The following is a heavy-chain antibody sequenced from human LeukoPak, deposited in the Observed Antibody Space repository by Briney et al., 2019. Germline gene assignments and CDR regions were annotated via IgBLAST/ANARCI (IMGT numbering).Heavy chain of an antibody. D-gene: IGHD3-10*01. CDR1: GGSIGSGGYS. CDR2: IYHSGST. V-gene: IGHV4-30-2*01. Sequence: SETLSLTCSVSGGSIGSGGYSWSWIRQPPGKGLEGIGYIYHSGSTYYNPSLKSRVTISVDRSKNQFSLKLSSVTAADTAVYYCARGAPSHYYGSGSSLFDYWGQGTLVTVSS. J-gene: IGHJ4*02. CDR3: ARGAPSHYYGSGSSLFDY.